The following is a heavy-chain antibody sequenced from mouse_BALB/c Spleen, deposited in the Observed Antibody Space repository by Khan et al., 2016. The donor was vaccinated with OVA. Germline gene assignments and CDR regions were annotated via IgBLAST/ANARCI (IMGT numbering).Heavy chain of an antibody. CDR2: INPSTGYT. D-gene: IGHD1-1*01. Sequence: QVQLQQSGAELAKPGASVKMSCKASGYTFINYWILWVKQRPGQGLEWIGYINPSTGYTEYNQNFKDMATLTADKSSSTAYMQLSSLTSEDSAVYYGASRGLRLDFDYWGQGTTLTVSS. CDR1: GYTFINYW. CDR3: ASRGLRLDFDY. J-gene: IGHJ2*01. V-gene: IGHV1-7*01.